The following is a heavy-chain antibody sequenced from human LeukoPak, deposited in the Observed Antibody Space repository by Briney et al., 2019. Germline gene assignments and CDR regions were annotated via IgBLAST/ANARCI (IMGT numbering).Heavy chain of an antibody. V-gene: IGHV4-59*12. Sequence: SETLSLTCTVSGGSISSYYWSWIRQPPGKGLEWIGYIYYSGSTNYNPSLKSRVTISVDTSKNQFSLKLSSVTAADTAVYYCANPSVTGGSGSYRYYYYMDVWGKGTTVTVSS. CDR2: IYYSGST. J-gene: IGHJ6*03. CDR1: GGSISSYY. CDR3: ANPSVTGGSGSYRYYYYMDV. D-gene: IGHD3-10*01.